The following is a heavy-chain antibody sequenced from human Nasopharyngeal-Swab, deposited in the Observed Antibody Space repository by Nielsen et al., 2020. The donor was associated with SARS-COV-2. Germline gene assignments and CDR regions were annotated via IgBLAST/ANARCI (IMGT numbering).Heavy chain of an antibody. CDR3: ARGYAAMGFFDY. D-gene: IGHD2-2*01. CDR1: GFTFGTYW. J-gene: IGHJ4*02. V-gene: IGHV3-74*01. Sequence: GESLKISCAASGFTFGTYWMHWVRQAPGKGLEWVSRINSDGSSTGDADSVKGRFTVSRDNAKNTLYLQMNRLRAEDTAVYYCARGYAAMGFFDYWGQGTLVTVSS. CDR2: INSDGSST.